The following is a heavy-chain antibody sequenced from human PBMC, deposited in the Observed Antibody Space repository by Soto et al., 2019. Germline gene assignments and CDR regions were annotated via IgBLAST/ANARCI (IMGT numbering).Heavy chain of an antibody. J-gene: IGHJ4*02. CDR1: GVKFSNYG. D-gene: IGHD2-15*01. CDR3: ASHSAGHSAIMAY. V-gene: IGHV3-74*01. Sequence: PGGSLRLSWGAAGVKFSNYGVQWVRQVPGKGLVWVSRMNTDGSNTGYADSVKGRFTISRDNAKNTLYLQMNSLRAEDTAIYSCASHSAGHSAIMAYRGQGTRLTVSS. CDR2: MNTDGSNT.